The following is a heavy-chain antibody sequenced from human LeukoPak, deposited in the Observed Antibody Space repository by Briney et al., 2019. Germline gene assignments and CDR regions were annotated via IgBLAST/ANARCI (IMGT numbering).Heavy chain of an antibody. V-gene: IGHV3-30-3*01. Sequence: GGSLRLSCAASGFTFSSYAMHWVRQAPGKGLEWVAVISYDGSNKYYADSVKGRFTISRDNSKNTLYLQMNSLRAEDTAVYYCARAPGSSGYRFDYWGKGTLVTVSS. CDR1: GFTFSSYA. D-gene: IGHD3-22*01. CDR2: ISYDGSNK. CDR3: ARAPGSSGYRFDY. J-gene: IGHJ4*02.